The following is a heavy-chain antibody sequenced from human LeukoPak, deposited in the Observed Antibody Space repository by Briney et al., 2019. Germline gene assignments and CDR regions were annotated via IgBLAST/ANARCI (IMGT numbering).Heavy chain of an antibody. J-gene: IGHJ4*02. Sequence: SETLSLTCTISGGSISHFLWSWIRQPPGKGLEWIGYIYYSGSTKYNPSLKSRVAISIDTSKNQFSLKLSSVTAADTAVYYCGRDSLGSGGTYYWGQGTLVTASS. V-gene: IGHV4-59*01. CDR1: GGSISHFL. CDR2: IYYSGST. D-gene: IGHD6-19*01. CDR3: GRDSLGSGGTYY.